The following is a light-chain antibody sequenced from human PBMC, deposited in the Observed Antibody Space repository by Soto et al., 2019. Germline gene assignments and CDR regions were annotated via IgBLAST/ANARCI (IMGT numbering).Light chain of an antibody. J-gene: IGKJ5*01. CDR3: QQSDSLPIT. CDR2: DAS. Sequence: DIQMTQSPSTLSASVGDRVTITCRASQSISSWLAWYQQKPGKAPKLLIYDASNLERGVPSRFSGTRSGTHFTFAITSLQPEDVATYYCQQSDSLPITFGQGTRLEI. CDR1: QSISSW. V-gene: IGKV1-5*01.